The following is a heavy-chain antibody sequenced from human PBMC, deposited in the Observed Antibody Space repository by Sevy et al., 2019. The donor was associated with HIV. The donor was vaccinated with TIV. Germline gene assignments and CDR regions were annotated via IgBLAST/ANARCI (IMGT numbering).Heavy chain of an antibody. Sequence: GGSLRLSCAASGFTFSSYGMHWVRQAPGKGLEWVAVIWNDGSNKYYADSVKGRFTISRDNSKNTLYLQMNSLRAEDTAVYYCARGSPDYDILTGEAFDIWGQGTMVTVSS. CDR1: GFTFSSYG. J-gene: IGHJ3*02. CDR3: ARGSPDYDILTGEAFDI. D-gene: IGHD3-9*01. V-gene: IGHV3-33*01. CDR2: IWNDGSNK.